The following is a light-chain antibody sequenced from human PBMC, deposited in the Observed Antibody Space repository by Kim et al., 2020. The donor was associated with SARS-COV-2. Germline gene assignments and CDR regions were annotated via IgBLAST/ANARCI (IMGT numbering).Light chain of an antibody. J-gene: IGKJ1*01. V-gene: IGKV1-27*01. CDR2: AAS. CDR1: QGITNS. CDR3: QKYNSAPWT. Sequence: DIQMTQSPSSLSVSVGDRVTITCRASQGITNSLAWYQQKPGKVPQVLIYAASVLQSGVPSRFSGSGSGTDLTLTISSLQPEDVATYYCQKYNSAPWTFGQGTKVEIK.